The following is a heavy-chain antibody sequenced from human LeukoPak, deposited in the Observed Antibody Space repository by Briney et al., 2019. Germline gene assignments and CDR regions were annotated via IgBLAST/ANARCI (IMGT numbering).Heavy chain of an antibody. J-gene: IGHJ1*01. D-gene: IGHD2-15*01. Sequence: SETLSLTCTVSGGSISSYYWSWIRQPPGKGLEWIGYIYYSGSTNYNPSLKSRVTISVDTSKNQFSLKLSSVTAADTAVYYCARDRAPYCSGGSCLWHWGQGTLVTVS. CDR2: IYYSGST. CDR3: ARDRAPYCSGGSCLWH. CDR1: GGSISSYY. V-gene: IGHV4-59*01.